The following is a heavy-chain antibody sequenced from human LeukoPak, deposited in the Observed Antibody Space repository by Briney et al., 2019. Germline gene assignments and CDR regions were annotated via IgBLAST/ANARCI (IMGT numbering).Heavy chain of an antibody. V-gene: IGHV3-23*01. CDR1: GFTFSSYA. D-gene: IGHD1-1*01. CDR3: AKADWIDHRETGDY. Sequence: GGSLRLSCAASGFTFSSYAMSWVRQAPGKGLEWVSAISGSGGSTYYADSVKGRFTISRDNSKNTLYLQMNSLRAEDTAVYYCAKADWIDHRETGDYWGQGTLVTVSS. J-gene: IGHJ4*02. CDR2: ISGSGGST.